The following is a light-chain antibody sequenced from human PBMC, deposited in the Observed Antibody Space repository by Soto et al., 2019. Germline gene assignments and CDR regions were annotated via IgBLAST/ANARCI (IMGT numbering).Light chain of an antibody. J-gene: IGLJ1*01. V-gene: IGLV2-14*01. CDR2: DVR. CDR1: SSDVGGYNY. CDR3: SSYTTISTYV. Sequence: QSVLTRPASVSGSPGQSITIFCTGTSSDVGGYNYVSWYQQHPGKAPKLMIYDVRNRPSGVSNRFPGSKSVNTASLTISGLQAEDEADYYCSSYTTISTYVFGTGTKVTVL.